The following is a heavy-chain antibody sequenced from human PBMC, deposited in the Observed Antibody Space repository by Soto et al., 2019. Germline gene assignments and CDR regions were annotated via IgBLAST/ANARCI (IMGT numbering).Heavy chain of an antibody. D-gene: IGHD3-10*01. CDR3: ARGDRRVIGWFDH. J-gene: IGHJ5*02. CDR1: GGPFSSGGYS. CDR2: LYHRGST. Sequence: QLQLQESGSGLVKPSQTLSLTCAVSGGPFSSGGYSWGWIRQAPGKCLEWIGYLYHRGSTYYDPSSTSRVTIAVDLSKNQFAPELSSVTAADTAVYYCARGDRRVIGWFDHWGQGTLVTVSS. V-gene: IGHV4-30-2*01.